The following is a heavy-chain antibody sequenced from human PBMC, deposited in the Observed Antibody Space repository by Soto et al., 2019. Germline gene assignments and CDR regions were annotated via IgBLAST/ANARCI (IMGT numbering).Heavy chain of an antibody. Sequence: EVQLVESGGGLVKPGESLRLSCVVSGFTFSSAWLHWFRQAPGKGLEWVGRIKSKTSGETTDYAAPVKGRLTISRDDTKNTVSLKMISLKSEDTDVYYCTADYSGGTYPIDYWGQGSLVTVSS. D-gene: IGHD1-1*01. CDR3: TADYSGGTYPIDY. CDR1: GFTFSSAW. V-gene: IGHV3-15*07. J-gene: IGHJ4*02. CDR2: IKSKTSGETT.